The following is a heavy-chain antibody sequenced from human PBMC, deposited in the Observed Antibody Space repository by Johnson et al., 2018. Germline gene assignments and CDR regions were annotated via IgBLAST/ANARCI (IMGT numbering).Heavy chain of an antibody. J-gene: IGHJ6*02. CDR2: ISYDGSNK. V-gene: IGHV3-30*18. CDR1: GFTFSSYG. CDR3: AKDLTDGDSGSYYGYYYYYGMDV. D-gene: IGHD1-26*01. Sequence: QVQLVQSGGGVVQPGRSLRLSCAASGFTFSSYGMHWVRQAPGKGLEWVAVISYDGSNKYFADSVKGRFTISRDNSKNTLYLQMNSLRAEDTAGYYCAKDLTDGDSGSYYGYYYYYGMDVWGQGTTVTVSS.